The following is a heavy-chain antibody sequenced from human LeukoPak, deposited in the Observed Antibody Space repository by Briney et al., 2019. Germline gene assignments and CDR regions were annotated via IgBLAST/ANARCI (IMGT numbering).Heavy chain of an antibody. V-gene: IGHV4-4*07. J-gene: IGHJ4*02. Sequence: SETLSLTCTVSGGSISSYYWNWIRQPAGKGLEWIGRIYTSGSTNYNPSLKSRVTMSVDTSKNQFSLKLSSVTAADTAVYYCARVQLTTVTGYFDYWGQGTLVTVSS. CDR2: IYTSGST. D-gene: IGHD4-17*01. CDR1: GGSISSYY. CDR3: ARVQLTTVTGYFDY.